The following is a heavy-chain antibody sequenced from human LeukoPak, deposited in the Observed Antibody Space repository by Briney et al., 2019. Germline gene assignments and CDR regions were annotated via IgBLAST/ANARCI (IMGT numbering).Heavy chain of an antibody. D-gene: IGHD1-26*01. CDR1: GFTFSSYW. Sequence: GGSLRLSCAASGFTFSSYWMSWVRQAPGKGLEWVANIKQDGSEKYYVDSVKGRFTISRDNAKNSLYLQMNSLRAEDTAVYYCALFGSYSALDIWGQGTMVTVSS. V-gene: IGHV3-7*01. J-gene: IGHJ3*02. CDR3: ALFGSYSALDI. CDR2: IKQDGSEK.